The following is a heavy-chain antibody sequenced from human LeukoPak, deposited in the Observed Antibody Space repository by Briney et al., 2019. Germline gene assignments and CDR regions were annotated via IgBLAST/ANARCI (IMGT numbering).Heavy chain of an antibody. J-gene: IGHJ4*02. D-gene: IGHD3-3*01. V-gene: IGHV4-34*01. CDR3: ARERRPTYYDFWSGYYI. CDR2: INHSGST. Sequence: KTSETLSLTCAVYGGSFSGYYWSWIRQPPGKGREWIGEINHSGSTNYNPSLKSRVTISVDTSKNQFSLKLSSVTAADTAVYYCARERRPTYYDFWSGYYIWGQGTLVTVSS. CDR1: GGSFSGYY.